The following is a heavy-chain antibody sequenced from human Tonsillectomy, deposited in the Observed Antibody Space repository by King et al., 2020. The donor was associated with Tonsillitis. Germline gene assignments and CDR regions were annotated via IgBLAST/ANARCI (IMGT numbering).Heavy chain of an antibody. CDR2: IKQDGSEK. J-gene: IGHJ4*02. CDR1: GFTFSNYW. Sequence: VQLVESGGGLVQPGGSLRLSCAASGFTFSNYWMSWVRQAPGTGLEWVANIKQDGSEKYYVDSVKGRFTISRDNAKNSLYLQMNSLRAEDTAVYYCARDSGVLPFDYWGQGTLVTVSS. CDR3: ARDSGVLPFDY. V-gene: IGHV3-7*03. D-gene: IGHD3-10*01.